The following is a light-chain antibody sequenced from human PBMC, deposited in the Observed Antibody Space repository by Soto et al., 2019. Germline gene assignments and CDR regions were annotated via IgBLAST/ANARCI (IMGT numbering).Light chain of an antibody. V-gene: IGKV1-5*03. CDR1: QSIDSW. CDR3: QQSDTYPLT. CDR2: KAS. Sequence: DIQMTQSPSTMSASVGDRVTITCRASQSIDSWLAWYQQKPGKAPKFLMYKASNLESGVPSRFSGSGSGTEFTLTISSLQADDFATYYCQQSDTYPLTFGQGTRREIK. J-gene: IGKJ5*01.